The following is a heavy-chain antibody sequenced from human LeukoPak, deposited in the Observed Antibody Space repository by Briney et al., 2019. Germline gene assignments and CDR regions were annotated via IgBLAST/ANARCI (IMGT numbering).Heavy chain of an antibody. Sequence: SETLSLTCGVSGGSISSGGYSWSWIRQPPGKAPEWIGYIFRSGTTYYNPSLKSRVTISVDTSKNQFSLKLSSVTAADAAVYYCARGHRSGWTSRSPYYFDYWGQGTLVSVSS. J-gene: IGHJ4*02. CDR1: GGSISSGGYS. D-gene: IGHD6-19*01. V-gene: IGHV4-30-4*07. CDR3: ARGHRSGWTSRSPYYFDY. CDR2: IFRSGTT.